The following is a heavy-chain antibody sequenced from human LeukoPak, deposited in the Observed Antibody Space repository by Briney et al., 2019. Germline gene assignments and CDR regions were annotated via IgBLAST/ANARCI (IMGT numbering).Heavy chain of an antibody. CDR2: LSGNAGRP. Sequence: GGSLRLSCAASGFTFISYAMSWVRQAPGKGLEWVSSLSGNAGRPYYADSVKGRFTISRDNSKNTLYLQMNSLRAEDTAVYYCAKDHRDSGNYYYYYGLDVWGQGTMVTVSS. V-gene: IGHV3-23*01. J-gene: IGHJ6*02. CDR3: AKDHRDSGNYYYYYGLDV. CDR1: GFTFISYA. D-gene: IGHD1-26*01.